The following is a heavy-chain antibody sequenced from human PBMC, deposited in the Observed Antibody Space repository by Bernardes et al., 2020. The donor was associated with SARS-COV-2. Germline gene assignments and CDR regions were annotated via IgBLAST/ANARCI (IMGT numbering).Heavy chain of an antibody. CDR1: GFTFRSYA. CDR3: AKDMGYYYGMDV. CDR2: MSCSGGST. V-gene: IGHV3-23*01. D-gene: IGHD3-10*01. Sequence: GGSLRPSCAASGFTFRSYAMSWVRQAPRKGLEWVSGMSCSGGSTYYADFVKGRFTISRDNSKNTLYLQMNSLRAEDTAVYYCAKDMGYYYGMDVWGQGTTVTVSS. J-gene: IGHJ6*02.